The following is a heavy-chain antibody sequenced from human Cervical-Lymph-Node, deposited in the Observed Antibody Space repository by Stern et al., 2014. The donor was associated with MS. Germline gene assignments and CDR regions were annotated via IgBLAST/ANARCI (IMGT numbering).Heavy chain of an antibody. CDR1: GYTFTSYG. D-gene: IGHD3-22*01. CDR2: ISAYNGNT. V-gene: IGHV1-18*01. Sequence: QVQLVQSGAEVKKPGASVKVSCKASGYTFTSYGISWVRQAPGQGLEGMGGISAYNGNTTYAQKLQGRVTMTTDTSTSTAYMELRSLRSDDTAVYYCARGHYYYYDSSGYLTGLPDLEYFQHWGQGTLVTVSS. J-gene: IGHJ1*01. CDR3: ARGHYYYYDSSGYLTGLPDLEYFQH.